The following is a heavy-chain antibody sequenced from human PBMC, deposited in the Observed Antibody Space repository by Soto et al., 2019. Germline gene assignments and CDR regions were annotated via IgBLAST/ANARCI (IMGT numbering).Heavy chain of an antibody. CDR3: AAYGGGDCQLGPDAFEC. CDR2: INPSGGST. CDR1: GYTFTSYY. D-gene: IGHD2-21*01. V-gene: IGHV1-46*01. Sequence: GASVKVSCKASGYTFTSYYMHWVRQAPGQGLEWMGIINPSGGSTSYAQKFQGRVTMTRDTSTGTVYMELSSLRSEDTAVYYCAAYGGGDCQLGPDAFECWGQGTMVPVSS. J-gene: IGHJ3*01.